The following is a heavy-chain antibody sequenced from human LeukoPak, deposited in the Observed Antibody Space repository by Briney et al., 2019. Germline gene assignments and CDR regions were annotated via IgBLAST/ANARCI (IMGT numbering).Heavy chain of an antibody. CDR3: ARAGGISARPYNWFDP. CDR2: IYYTGST. Sequence: KPSETLSLTCTVSGASISSSTYYWGWIRHPPGKGLEGNGSIYYTGSTYYNPSLTSRVTMSVDTSKSQFSLRLSSVTAADTALYYCARAGGISARPYNWFDPWGQGTLVTVSS. V-gene: IGHV4-39*01. CDR1: GASISSSTYY. D-gene: IGHD6-6*01. J-gene: IGHJ5*02.